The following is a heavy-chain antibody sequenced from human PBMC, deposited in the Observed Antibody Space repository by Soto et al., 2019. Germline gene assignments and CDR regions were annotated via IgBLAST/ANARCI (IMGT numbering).Heavy chain of an antibody. J-gene: IGHJ4*02. CDR2: INPNSGDT. V-gene: IGHV1-2*02. CDR1: GYTFTGYY. D-gene: IGHD2-2*02. CDR3: AASREYCSRASRYNSPFDY. Sequence: ASVKVSCKASGYTFTGYYMHWVRQAPGQGLEWMGWINPNSGDTNYAQRFQGRVTMTRDTSISTAYMELSRLRSDDTAVYYCAASREYCSRASRYNSPFDYWGQGTLVTVSS.